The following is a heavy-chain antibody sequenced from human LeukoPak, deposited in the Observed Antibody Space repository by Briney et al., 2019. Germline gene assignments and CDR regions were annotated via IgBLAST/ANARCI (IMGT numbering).Heavy chain of an antibody. CDR1: GASIRSYF. V-gene: IGHV4-59*01. CDR3: ARGLVLATDDAFDI. D-gene: IGHD5-12*01. Sequence: TASETLSLTCSVSGASIRSYFWSWIRHSPGKGLEWIGYVYDNDISNFNPSLESRVTILVDRSKSQFSLKLRSVTAADTAVYYCARGLVLATDDAFDIWGPGTMVTVSS. J-gene: IGHJ3*02. CDR2: VYDNDIS.